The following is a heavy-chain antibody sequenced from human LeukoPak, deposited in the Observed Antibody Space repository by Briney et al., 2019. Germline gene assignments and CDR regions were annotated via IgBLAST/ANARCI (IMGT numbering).Heavy chain of an antibody. V-gene: IGHV3-74*01. Sequence: GGSLRLSCAPSGLTISRDSMHWVRQAPGKGLVWVSRIYSDGITTHYAESVKGRFTISRDDAKNTVHLQMSSLRADDTAVYYCVPGGGFAYWGQGSLVTVSS. CDR1: GLTISRDS. D-gene: IGHD4-23*01. CDR3: VPGGGFAY. J-gene: IGHJ4*02. CDR2: IYSDGITT.